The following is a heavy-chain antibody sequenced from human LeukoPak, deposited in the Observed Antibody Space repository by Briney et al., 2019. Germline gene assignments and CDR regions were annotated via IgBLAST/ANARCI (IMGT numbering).Heavy chain of an antibody. V-gene: IGHV1-69*05. Sequence: SVKVSCKASGGTFSSYAISWMRQAPGQGLEWMGRIIPIFGTANYAQKFQGRVTITTDESTSTAYMELSSLRSEDTAVYYCARALLLDYYDSSGYSDYRGQGTLVTVSS. CDR2: IIPIFGTA. D-gene: IGHD3-22*01. J-gene: IGHJ4*02. CDR1: GGTFSSYA. CDR3: ARALLLDYYDSSGYSDY.